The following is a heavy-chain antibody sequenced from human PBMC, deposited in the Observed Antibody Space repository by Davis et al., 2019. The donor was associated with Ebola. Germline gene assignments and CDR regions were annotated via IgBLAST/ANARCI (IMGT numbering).Heavy chain of an antibody. Sequence: GESLKISCAASGFTFSSYGMHWVRQAPGKGLEWVSAISGSGGTTYYAGSVKGRFTVSRDNSKKTMYLQMNSLRAEDTAVYYCARSGLSFGVVKYHYGMDVWGKGTTVTVSS. CDR3: ARSGLSFGVVKYHYGMDV. CDR1: GFTFSSYG. J-gene: IGHJ6*04. D-gene: IGHD3-3*01. CDR2: ISGSGGTT. V-gene: IGHV3-23*01.